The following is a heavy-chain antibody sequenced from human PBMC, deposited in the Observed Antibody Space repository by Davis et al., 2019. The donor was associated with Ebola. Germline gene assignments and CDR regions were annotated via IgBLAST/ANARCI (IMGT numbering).Heavy chain of an antibody. CDR2: IYYSGST. V-gene: IGHV4-39*01. D-gene: IGHD1-1*01. Sequence: PSETLSLTCTVSVGSISSSSYYWGWIRQPPGKGLEWIGSIYYSGSTYYNPSLKSRVTISVDTSKNQFSLKLSSVTAADTAVYYCARLANGVSYYYYGMDVWGQGTTVTVSS. J-gene: IGHJ6*02. CDR3: ARLANGVSYYYYGMDV. CDR1: VGSISSSSYY.